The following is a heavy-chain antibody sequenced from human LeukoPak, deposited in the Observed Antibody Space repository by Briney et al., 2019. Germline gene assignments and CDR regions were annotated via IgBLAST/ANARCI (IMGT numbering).Heavy chain of an antibody. CDR1: GYSFINYW. V-gene: IGHV5-51*01. CDR2: IYPGDSET. CDR3: ARHVRYIDSSGFYYVSAMDV. Sequence: GESLKISCKGSGYSFINYWIGWVRQMPGKGLEWMGIIYPGDSETRYSPSFQGQVTISADKSVNTAYLQWSSLQASDTAMYYCARHVRYIDSSGFYYVSAMDVWGTGTTVTVSS. D-gene: IGHD3-22*01. J-gene: IGHJ6*03.